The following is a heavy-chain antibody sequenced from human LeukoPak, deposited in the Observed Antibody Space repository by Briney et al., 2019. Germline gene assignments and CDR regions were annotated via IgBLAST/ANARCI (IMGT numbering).Heavy chain of an antibody. CDR2: ISSSSSYT. CDR1: GFTFSSYS. J-gene: IGHJ4*02. D-gene: IGHD5-18*01. Sequence: PGGSLRLSCAASGFTFSSYSMNWVRQAPGKGLEWVSSISSSSSYTYYADSVKGRFTISRDNAKNSLYLQMNSLRAEDTAVYYCASGYSYGYSVWGQGTLVTVSS. V-gene: IGHV3-21*01. CDR3: ASGYSYGYSV.